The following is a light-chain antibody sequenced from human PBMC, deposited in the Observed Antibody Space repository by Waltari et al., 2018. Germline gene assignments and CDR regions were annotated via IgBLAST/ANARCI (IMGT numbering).Light chain of an antibody. CDR3: CSFAGSYTFV. J-gene: IGLJ1*01. CDR2: DVS. V-gene: IGLV2-11*01. CDR1: SRDVGGYHY. Sequence: QSALTQPRSVSGSPGQSVTISCTGTSRDVGGYHYVSWFQQHPGKVPKPLIYDVSERPSDVPDRFSGSKSANTASLTISGLQPDDEADYYCCSFAGSYTFVFGPGTSVTVL.